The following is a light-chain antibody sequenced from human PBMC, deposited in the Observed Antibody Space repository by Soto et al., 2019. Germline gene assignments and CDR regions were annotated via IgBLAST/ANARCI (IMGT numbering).Light chain of an antibody. CDR3: QQYDRSPYT. V-gene: IGKV3-11*01. Sequence: EIVLTQSPATLSLSPGERATLSCRASQSVSSYLAWYQQKPGQAPRLLIYDASNRATGIPARFSGSGSGTDFTLTISSLEPEDFAVYYCQQYDRSPYTFGQGTTVEIK. CDR1: QSVSSY. J-gene: IGKJ2*01. CDR2: DAS.